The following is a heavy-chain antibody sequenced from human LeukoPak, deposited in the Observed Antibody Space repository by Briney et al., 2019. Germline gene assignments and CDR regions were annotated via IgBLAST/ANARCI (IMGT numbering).Heavy chain of an antibody. V-gene: IGHV4-39*01. CDR1: DGSISSGIYY. CDR3: ARHSPYSSSLGIFDY. CDR2: IYYRGST. D-gene: IGHD6-13*01. J-gene: IGHJ4*02. Sequence: SETLSLTCTVSDGSISSGIYYWGWVRQPPGKGLEWIGSIYYRGSTYYKPSLKSRVTISVDTSKNQFSLKMSSVTAADEAVYYCARHSPYSSSLGIFDYWGQGTLVTVSS.